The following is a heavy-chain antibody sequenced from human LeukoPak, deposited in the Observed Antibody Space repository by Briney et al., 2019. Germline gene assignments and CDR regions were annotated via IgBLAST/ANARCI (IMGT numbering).Heavy chain of an antibody. Sequence: SETLSLTCTVSGGSIGSGDHYWAWIRQSPGKGLEWIGSIYYSGSTSGTFYYTGSTSYNPSLKTRVTISVDTSKNQLSLELTSVTAADTALYYCARNNSIFGLPGRGAGWFDPWGQGTLVTVSS. V-gene: IGHV4-39*01. CDR1: GGSIGSGDHY. CDR3: ARNNSIFGLPGRGAGWFDP. CDR2: IYYSGST. D-gene: IGHD3/OR15-3a*01. J-gene: IGHJ5*02.